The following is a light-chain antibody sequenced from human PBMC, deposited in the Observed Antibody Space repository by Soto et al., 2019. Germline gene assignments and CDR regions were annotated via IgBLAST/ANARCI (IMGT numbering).Light chain of an antibody. CDR3: SSFKTTSTYV. CDR1: SSDVGSYNH. J-gene: IGLJ1*01. Sequence: QSALTQPPSVSGSPVQSVTVSCTGTSSDVGSYNHVAWYQQPPGTAPKLMIYEVSNRPSGVPDRFSGSKSGNTASLTISGLQAEDEADYSCSSFKTTSTYVFGTGTKVTVL. CDR2: EVS. V-gene: IGLV2-18*02.